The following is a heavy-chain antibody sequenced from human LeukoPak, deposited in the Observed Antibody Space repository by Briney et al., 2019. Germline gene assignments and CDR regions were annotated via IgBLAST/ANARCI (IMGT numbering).Heavy chain of an antibody. CDR1: GGSISSSSYY. CDR3: ARGAVAGKMSWFDP. D-gene: IGHD6-19*01. Sequence: SETLSLTCTVSGGSISSSSYYWGWIRQPPGKGLEWIGSIYYSGSTYYNPSLKSRVTISVDTSKNQFSLNLSSVTAADTAVYYCARGAVAGKMSWFDPWGQGTLVTVSS. CDR2: IYYSGST. J-gene: IGHJ5*02. V-gene: IGHV4-39*07.